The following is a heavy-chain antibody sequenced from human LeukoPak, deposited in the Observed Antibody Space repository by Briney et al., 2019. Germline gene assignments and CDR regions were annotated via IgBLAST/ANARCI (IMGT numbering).Heavy chain of an antibody. D-gene: IGHD4-11*01. V-gene: IGHV1-18*01. CDR1: GYTFTSYG. Sequence: ASVKVSCKASGYTFTSYGISWVRRAPGQGLEWMGWISAYNGNTNYAQKLQGRVTMTTDTSTSTAYMELRSLRSDDTAVYYCARDLRDDYSNWFDPWGQGTLVTVSS. J-gene: IGHJ5*02. CDR2: ISAYNGNT. CDR3: ARDLRDDYSNWFDP.